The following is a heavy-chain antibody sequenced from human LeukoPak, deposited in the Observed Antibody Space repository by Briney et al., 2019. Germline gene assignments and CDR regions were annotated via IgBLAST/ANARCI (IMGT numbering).Heavy chain of an antibody. V-gene: IGHV3-30*02. CDR3: VRDADWSVDY. D-gene: IGHD2-21*01. Sequence: GGSLRLSCAASGFIFTSNGMHWVRQAPGKGLEWVTFIRNDGSGKYYADSVKGRFTISRDNYKNMVYVQMNSLRSEDTAVYYCVRDADWSVDYWGQGTLVTVSS. CDR1: GFIFTSNG. J-gene: IGHJ4*02. CDR2: IRNDGSGK.